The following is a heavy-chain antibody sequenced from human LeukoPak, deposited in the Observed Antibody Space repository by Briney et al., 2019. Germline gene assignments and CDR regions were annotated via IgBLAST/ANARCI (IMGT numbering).Heavy chain of an antibody. V-gene: IGHV4-30-2*01. CDR2: IYHSGST. J-gene: IGHJ4*02. Sequence: PSQTLSLTCAVSGGSISSGGYSWSWIRQPPGKGLEWIGYIYHSGSTYYNPPLKSRVTISVDRSKNQFSLKLSSVTAADTAVYYCARGGTSIDFDYWGQGTLVTVSS. D-gene: IGHD3-16*01. CDR3: ARGGTSIDFDY. CDR1: GGSISSGGYS.